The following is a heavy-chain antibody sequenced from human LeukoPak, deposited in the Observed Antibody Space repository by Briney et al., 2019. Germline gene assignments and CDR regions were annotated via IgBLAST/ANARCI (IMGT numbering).Heavy chain of an antibody. CDR3: AIPEEGRADLSH. CDR2: MNPSSGNT. Sequence: ASVKVSCKASGYTFASYDINWVRQATGQGPEWMGWMNPSSGNTGYAQTFQGRVSMTRDTSTNTAYLELSSLRSEDTAVYYCAIPEEGRADLSHWGRGTLVTVSS. D-gene: IGHD3-16*01. J-gene: IGHJ4*02. CDR1: GYTFASYD. V-gene: IGHV1-8*01.